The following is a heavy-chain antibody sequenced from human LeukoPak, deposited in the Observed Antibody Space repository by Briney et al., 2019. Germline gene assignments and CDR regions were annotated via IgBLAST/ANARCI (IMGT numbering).Heavy chain of an antibody. CDR1: GFTFDDEG. J-gene: IGHJ6*03. CDR2: INWNGRST. CDR3: ARGYGSGRYYFKYYMDG. D-gene: IGHD3-10*01. Sequence: GGSLRLSCAASGFTFDDEGMSWVRQPPGKGLEWVAGINWNGRSTGYADSVRGRFTFSRDNAKNSLYLQMNSLRVEDTALYYCARGYGSGRYYFKYYMDGWGKGTTVTVSS. V-gene: IGHV3-20*04.